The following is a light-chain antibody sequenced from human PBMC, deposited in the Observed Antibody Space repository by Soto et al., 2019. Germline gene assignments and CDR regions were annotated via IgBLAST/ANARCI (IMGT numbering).Light chain of an antibody. CDR3: QQYHRYSWT. Sequence: DIQMTQSPSTLSASVGDRVSIACRPSQSISSSLAWYQQKPGKAPKLLIYDASSLESGVPSRFSGSGSGTEFTLSINSLQPQDFATYYCQQYHRYSWTFGQGTKVDIK. J-gene: IGKJ1*01. V-gene: IGKV1-5*01. CDR1: QSISSS. CDR2: DAS.